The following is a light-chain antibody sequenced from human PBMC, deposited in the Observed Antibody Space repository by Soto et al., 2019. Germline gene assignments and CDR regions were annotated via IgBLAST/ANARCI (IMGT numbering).Light chain of an antibody. J-gene: IGLJ1*01. CDR1: SSDVGGYNY. CDR2: DVS. V-gene: IGLV2-14*01. Sequence: QSVLTQPASVSASPGQSITISCTGTSSDVGGYNYASWYQQHPGKAPKLMIYDVSNRPSGVSDRFSGSKSGNTASLTISGLQAEDEADYYCNSYTSSSTHVFGTGTKVTV. CDR3: NSYTSSSTHV.